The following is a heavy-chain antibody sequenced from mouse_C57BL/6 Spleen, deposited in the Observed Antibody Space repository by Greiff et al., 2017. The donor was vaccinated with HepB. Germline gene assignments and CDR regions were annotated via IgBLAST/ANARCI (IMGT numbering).Heavy chain of an antibody. CDR3: TRDGLLRGFAY. Sequence: SGAELVRPGASVTLSCKASGYTFTDYEMHWVKQTPVHGLEWIGAIDPETGGTAYNQKFKGKAILTADKSSSTAYMELRSLTSEDSAVYYCTRDGLLRGFAYWGQGTLVTVSA. V-gene: IGHV1-15*01. J-gene: IGHJ3*01. CDR2: IDPETGGT. D-gene: IGHD1-1*01. CDR1: GYTFTDYE.